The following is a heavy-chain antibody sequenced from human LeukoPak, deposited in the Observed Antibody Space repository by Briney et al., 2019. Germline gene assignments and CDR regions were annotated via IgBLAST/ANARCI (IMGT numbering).Heavy chain of an antibody. D-gene: IGHD6-13*01. Sequence: GGSLRLSCAASGFTFSSYAMSWVRQAPGKGLEWVSAISGSGGSTYYADSVKGRFTISRDNSKNTLYLQMNSLRAEDTAVYYCAKSRAAGWRGYYYYMDVWGKGTTVTVSS. CDR3: AKSRAAGWRGYYYYMDV. J-gene: IGHJ6*03. V-gene: IGHV3-23*01. CDR2: ISGSGGST. CDR1: GFTFSSYA.